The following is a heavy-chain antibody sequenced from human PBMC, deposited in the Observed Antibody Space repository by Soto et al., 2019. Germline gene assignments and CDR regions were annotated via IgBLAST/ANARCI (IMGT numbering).Heavy chain of an antibody. CDR2: ISSSSSYI. CDR3: ASLPMYSRSGSWFDP. D-gene: IGHD6-6*01. Sequence: GGSLRLSCAASGFTFSSYSMNWVRQAPGKGLEWVSSISSSSSYIYYADSVKGRFTISRDNAKNSLYLQMNSLRAEDTAVYYCASLPMYSRSGSWFDPWGQGTLVTVSS. J-gene: IGHJ5*02. V-gene: IGHV3-21*01. CDR1: GFTFSSYS.